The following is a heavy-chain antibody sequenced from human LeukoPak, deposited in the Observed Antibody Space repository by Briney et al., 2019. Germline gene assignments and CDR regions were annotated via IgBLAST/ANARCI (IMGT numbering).Heavy chain of an antibody. J-gene: IGHJ4*02. CDR3: ARTGSYYSGMYYFDS. CDR1: GYTFTGYY. Sequence: ASVKVSCKASGYTFTGYYMHWVRQAPGQGLEWMGWINPKTGGTNYARKFQGRVTMTRDTSITTAYMELSRLTSDDTALYYCARTGSYYSGMYYFDSWGQGTLVAVSS. CDR2: INPKTGGT. D-gene: IGHD3-9*01. V-gene: IGHV1-2*02.